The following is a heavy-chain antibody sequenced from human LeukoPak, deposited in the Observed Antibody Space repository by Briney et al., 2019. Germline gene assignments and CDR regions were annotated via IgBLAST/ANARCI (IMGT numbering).Heavy chain of an antibody. J-gene: IGHJ4*02. CDR2: IYSDNT. Sequence: GGSLRLSCAASGFTFSSYGMHWVRQAPGKGLEWVSFIYSDNTHYSDSVKGRFTISRDNSKNTLYLQMNSLRAEDTAVYYCAKALLSYDSSGYPFDYWGQGTLVTVSS. CDR3: AKALLSYDSSGYPFDY. V-gene: IGHV3-NL1*01. CDR1: GFTFSSYG. D-gene: IGHD3-22*01.